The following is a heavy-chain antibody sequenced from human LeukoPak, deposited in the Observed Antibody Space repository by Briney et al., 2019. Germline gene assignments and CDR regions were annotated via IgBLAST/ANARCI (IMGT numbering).Heavy chain of an antibody. V-gene: IGHV1-18*01. Sequence: VASVKVSCKASGYTFTSYGISWVRQAPGQGLEWMGWISAYNGNTNYAQKLQGRVTMTTDTSTSTAYMELRSLRSDDTAVYYCARHQGLLWFGESTYFDYWGQGTLVTVSS. J-gene: IGHJ4*02. CDR1: GYTFTSYG. CDR3: ARHQGLLWFGESTYFDY. CDR2: ISAYNGNT. D-gene: IGHD3-10*01.